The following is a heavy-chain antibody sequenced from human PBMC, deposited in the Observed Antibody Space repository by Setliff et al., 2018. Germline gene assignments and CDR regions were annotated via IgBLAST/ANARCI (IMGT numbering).Heavy chain of an antibody. CDR2: MNPNSGNT. CDR1: GYTFTNYD. CDR3: ARRPGYRSAHSNESY. J-gene: IGHJ4*02. D-gene: IGHD3-16*02. Sequence: ASVKVSCKASGYTFTNYDINWARQATGQGLEWIGWMNPNSGNTGYAQKFQGRVTMTRDTAISTAYMELGSLRSEDTAVYYCARRPGYRSAHSNESYWGQGTLVTVSS. V-gene: IGHV1-8*01.